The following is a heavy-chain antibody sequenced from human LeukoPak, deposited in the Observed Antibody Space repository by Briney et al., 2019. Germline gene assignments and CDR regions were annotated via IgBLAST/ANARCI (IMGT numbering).Heavy chain of an antibody. V-gene: IGHV3-23*01. CDR1: RFAFHNCA. Sequence: PGGSLRLSCAASRFAFHNCAMTWIRQAPERGLEWVSSISVDGGDIKYTDSAKGRFTISRDNSKGTLYLQMDSLRVEDTAVYYCGKDPNGNFIGAFDFWGQGTMVTVSS. CDR2: ISVDGGDI. CDR3: GKDPNGNFIGAFDF. D-gene: IGHD4-23*01. J-gene: IGHJ3*01.